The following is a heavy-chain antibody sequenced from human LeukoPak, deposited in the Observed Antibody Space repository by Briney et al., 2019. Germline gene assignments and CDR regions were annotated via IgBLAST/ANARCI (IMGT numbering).Heavy chain of an antibody. Sequence: GGSLRLSCAASGFTFSSYSMNWVRQAPGKGLEWVSSISSSSSYIYYADSVKGRFTISRDNAKNSLYLQKNSLRAEDTAVYYCARATTLGPAAMIEGAFDIWGQGTMVTVSS. J-gene: IGHJ3*02. CDR1: GFTFSSYS. CDR3: ARATTLGPAAMIEGAFDI. V-gene: IGHV3-21*01. D-gene: IGHD2-2*01. CDR2: ISSSSSYI.